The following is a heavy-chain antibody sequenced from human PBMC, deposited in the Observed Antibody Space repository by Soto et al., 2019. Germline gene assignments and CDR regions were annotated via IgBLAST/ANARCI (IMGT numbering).Heavy chain of an antibody. Sequence: LRLSCAASGFTFDDYAMHWVRQAPGKGLEWVSGISWNSGSIGYADSVKGRFTISRDNAKNSLYLQMNSLRAEDTALYYCAKVLYSGSYSPAIFDYWGQGTLVTVSS. CDR1: GFTFDDYA. CDR3: AKVLYSGSYSPAIFDY. V-gene: IGHV3-9*01. D-gene: IGHD1-26*01. CDR2: ISWNSGSI. J-gene: IGHJ4*02.